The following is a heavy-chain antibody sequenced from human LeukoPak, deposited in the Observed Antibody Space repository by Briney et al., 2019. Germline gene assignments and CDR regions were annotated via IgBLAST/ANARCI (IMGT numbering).Heavy chain of an antibody. V-gene: IGHV1-8*02. Sequence: GASVKVSCKASGYTFTSYGISWVRQATGQGLEWMGWMNPNSGNTGYAQKFQGRVTMTRNTSISTAYMELSSLRSEDTAVYYCARGRGGPHKNYFDYWGQGTLVTVSS. D-gene: IGHD3-10*01. J-gene: IGHJ4*02. CDR3: ARGRGGPHKNYFDY. CDR2: MNPNSGNT. CDR1: GYTFTSYG.